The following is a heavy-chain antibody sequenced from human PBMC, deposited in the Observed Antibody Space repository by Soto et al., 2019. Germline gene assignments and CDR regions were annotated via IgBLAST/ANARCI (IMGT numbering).Heavy chain of an antibody. Sequence: QVQLQQWGAGLLKPSETLSLTCAVYGGSFSGYYWSWIRQPPGKGLEWIGEINHSGSTNYNPSLESRVTISVDTSKNQFSLKLSSVTAADTAVYYCARNCSSTSCRGRYFDYWGQGTLVTVSS. CDR1: GGSFSGYY. CDR3: ARNCSSTSCRGRYFDY. CDR2: INHSGST. J-gene: IGHJ4*02. D-gene: IGHD2-2*01. V-gene: IGHV4-34*01.